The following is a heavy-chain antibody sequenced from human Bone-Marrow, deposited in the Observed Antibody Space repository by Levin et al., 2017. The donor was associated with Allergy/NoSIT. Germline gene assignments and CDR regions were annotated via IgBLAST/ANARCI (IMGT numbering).Heavy chain of an antibody. CDR2: ISYDGSNK. J-gene: IGHJ6*02. V-gene: IGHV3-30-3*01. CDR3: ARGLGPSYYYYGMDV. Sequence: PGGSLRLSCAASGFTFSSYAMHWVRQAPGKGLEWVAVISYDGSNKYYADSVKGRFTISRDNSKNTLYLQMNSLRAEDTAVYYCARGLGPSYYYYGMDVWGQGTTVTVSS. CDR1: GFTFSSYA.